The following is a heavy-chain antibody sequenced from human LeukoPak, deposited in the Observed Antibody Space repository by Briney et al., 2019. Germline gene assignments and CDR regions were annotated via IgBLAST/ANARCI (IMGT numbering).Heavy chain of an antibody. CDR2: IRYDGSNK. J-gene: IGHJ4*02. D-gene: IGHD5-24*01. CDR1: GFTFSSYG. V-gene: IGHV3-30*02. CDR3: ATTRSGMATIIGY. Sequence: VGSLRLSCAASGFTFSSYGMHWVRQAPGKGLEWVAFIRYDGSNKYYADSVKGRFTISRDNSKNTLYLQMNSLRAEDTAVYYCATTRSGMATIIGYWGQGTLVTVSS.